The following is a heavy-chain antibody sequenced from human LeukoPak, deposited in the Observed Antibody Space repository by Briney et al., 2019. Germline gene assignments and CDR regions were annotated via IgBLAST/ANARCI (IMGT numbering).Heavy chain of an antibody. CDR2: IYYSGTT. Sequence: SETLSLTCTVSGGSISSSSNYWGWIRQPPGKGLEWIGSIYYSGTTYYNPSLKSRVTMSVDTSKNQFSLKLSSVTAADTAVYYCARESYLGSGSYPYFDYWGQGTLVTVSS. V-gene: IGHV4-39*07. CDR3: ARESYLGSGSYPYFDY. D-gene: IGHD1-26*01. J-gene: IGHJ4*02. CDR1: GGSISSSSNY.